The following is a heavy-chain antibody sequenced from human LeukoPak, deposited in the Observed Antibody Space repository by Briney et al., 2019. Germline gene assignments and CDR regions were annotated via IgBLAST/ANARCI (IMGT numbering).Heavy chain of an antibody. CDR3: AKRYCSGGSCYMGFDY. J-gene: IGHJ4*02. V-gene: IGHV3-23*01. CDR1: GFTFSSYA. D-gene: IGHD2-15*01. CDR2: ISGSGSST. Sequence: GGSLRLSCAASGFTFSSYAMSWVRQAPGKGLEWVSAISGSGSSTYYADSVKGRFTISRDNSKNTLYLQMNSLRAEDTAVYYCAKRYCSGGSCYMGFDYWGQGTLVTVSS.